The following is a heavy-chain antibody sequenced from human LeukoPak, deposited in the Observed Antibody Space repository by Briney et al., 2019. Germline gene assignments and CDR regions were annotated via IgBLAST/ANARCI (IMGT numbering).Heavy chain of an antibody. V-gene: IGHV1-18*01. J-gene: IGHJ5*02. CDR2: ISAYNGDT. CDR1: GYTLTRYG. D-gene: IGHD1-20*01. Sequence: ASVTVSCKASGYTLTRYGIGWVRQAPGQGLEWMGWISAYNGDTNYAQKFQGRVTMTTDTSTSTVYMELRSLRSDDTAVYYCARVVTGIAANWFDPWGQGTLVTVSS. CDR3: ARVVTGIAANWFDP.